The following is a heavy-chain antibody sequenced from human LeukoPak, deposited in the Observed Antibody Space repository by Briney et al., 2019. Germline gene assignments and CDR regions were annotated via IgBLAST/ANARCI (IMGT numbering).Heavy chain of an antibody. V-gene: IGHV1-18*01. J-gene: IGHJ4*02. D-gene: IGHD2-15*01. Sequence: ASVNVSCKASGYTFTSYGISWVRQAPGQGLEWMGWISAYNGNTNYAQKLQGRVTMTTDTSTSTAYMELRSLRSDDTAVYYCARGDCSGGSCSSFDYWGQGTLVTVSS. CDR2: ISAYNGNT. CDR3: ARGDCSGGSCSSFDY. CDR1: GYTFTSYG.